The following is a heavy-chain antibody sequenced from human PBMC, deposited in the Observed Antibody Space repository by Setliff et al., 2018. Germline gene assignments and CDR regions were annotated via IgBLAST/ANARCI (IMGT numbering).Heavy chain of an antibody. V-gene: IGHV4-59*01. J-gene: IGHJ4*02. CDR1: GGSLSTYY. CDR3: ARGGTYRYFDY. Sequence: SETLSLTCTVSGGSLSTYYWSWIRQSPGRGLEYIGYVYYNGAADYSPSLKSRVTISVDTSKNQFSLKLSSVTAADTAIYYCARGGTYRYFDYWGQGTLVTVSS. D-gene: IGHD1-26*01. CDR2: VYYNGAA.